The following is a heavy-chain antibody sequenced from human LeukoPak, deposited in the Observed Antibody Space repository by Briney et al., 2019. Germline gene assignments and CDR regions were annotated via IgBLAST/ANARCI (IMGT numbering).Heavy chain of an antibody. V-gene: IGHV4-59*01. Sequence: SETLSLTCTVSGGSISSYYWSWIRQPPRKRLEWIGHIYYSGSTNYNPSLKSRVTISVDTSKNQFSLKLSSVTAADTAVYYCASRSSIWSGYQDTLYYFDSWGQGTLVTVSS. CDR3: ASRSSIWSGYQDTLYYFDS. J-gene: IGHJ4*02. CDR2: IYYSGST. D-gene: IGHD3-3*01. CDR1: GGSISSYY.